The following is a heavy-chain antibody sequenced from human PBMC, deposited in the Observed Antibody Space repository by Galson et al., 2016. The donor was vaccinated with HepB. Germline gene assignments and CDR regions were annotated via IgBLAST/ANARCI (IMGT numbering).Heavy chain of an antibody. J-gene: IGHJ5*02. Sequence: SLRLSCAASGFTFSRYGMHWVRQAPGKGLEWVAGILYDGSKKYYADSVTGRFTISRDNSKNTLYLQMNSLRAEDTAVYYCARDSFTIFGVTPNWFDPWGQGTLVTVSS. CDR2: ILYDGSKK. D-gene: IGHD3-3*01. CDR1: GFTFSRYG. CDR3: ARDSFTIFGVTPNWFDP. V-gene: IGHV3-33*01.